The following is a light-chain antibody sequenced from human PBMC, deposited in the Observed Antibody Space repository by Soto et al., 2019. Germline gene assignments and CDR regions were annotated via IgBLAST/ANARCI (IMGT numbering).Light chain of an antibody. Sequence: QSVLTQPASVSGSPGQSITISCTGTSSDVGGYNYVSWYQQHPGKAPKLMIYDVSNRPSGVSNRFSGSKSGNTASLTISGLQAEDEADYYCSSYTNSCPYVFGTGTKVTVL. J-gene: IGLJ1*01. CDR1: SSDVGGYNY. V-gene: IGLV2-14*01. CDR2: DVS. CDR3: SSYTNSCPYV.